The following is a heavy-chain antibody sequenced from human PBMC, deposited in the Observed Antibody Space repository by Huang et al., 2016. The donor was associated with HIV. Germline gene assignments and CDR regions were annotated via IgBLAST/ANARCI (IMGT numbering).Heavy chain of an antibody. CDR1: GGSISSSSYY. D-gene: IGHD6-13*01. Sequence: QLQLQESGPGLVKPSETLSLTCPVSGGSISSSSYYWGWIRPPPGKGLEWIGSIDHSGTTDYNPSRKSRGTISVDTSRTQFSLKLSSVTAADTAVYYCAAHGRIVGIPAAPLRFDPWGQGTLVTVSS. J-gene: IGHJ5*02. V-gene: IGHV4-39*01. CDR2: IDHSGTT. CDR3: AAHGRIVGIPAAPLRFDP.